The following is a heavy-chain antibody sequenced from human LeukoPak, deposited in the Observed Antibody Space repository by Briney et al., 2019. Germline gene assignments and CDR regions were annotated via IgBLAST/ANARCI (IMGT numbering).Heavy chain of an antibody. J-gene: IGHJ4*02. Sequence: GGSLRLSCAASGFTFSSYWMSWVRQAPGKGLEWVANIKQDGSEKYYVDSVKGRFTISRDNAKNSLYLQMNSLRAEDTAVYYCAKVMRDVLRYFDWTFDYWGQGTLVTVSS. CDR2: IKQDGSEK. D-gene: IGHD3-9*01. CDR3: AKVMRDVLRYFDWTFDY. CDR1: GFTFSSYW. V-gene: IGHV3-7*03.